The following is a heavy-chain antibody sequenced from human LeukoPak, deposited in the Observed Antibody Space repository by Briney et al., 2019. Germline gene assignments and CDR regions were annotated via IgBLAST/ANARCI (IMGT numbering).Heavy chain of an antibody. Sequence: SETLSLTCSVSGVSISSYYWSWIRQPPGKGLEWIGYMYNSGNTKYNPSLKSRVAISVDTSKNQFSLKLTSVTAADTAVYYCARAFTSWSFDYWGQGTLVTVSS. CDR3: ARAFTSWSFDY. CDR1: GVSISSYY. J-gene: IGHJ4*02. CDR2: MYNSGNT. D-gene: IGHD3-16*01. V-gene: IGHV4-59*13.